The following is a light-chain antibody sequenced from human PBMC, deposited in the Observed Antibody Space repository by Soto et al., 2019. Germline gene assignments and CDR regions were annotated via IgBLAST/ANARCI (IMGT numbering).Light chain of an antibody. V-gene: IGKV3-20*01. CDR3: HQYGASPWT. CDR1: QSVSSNY. J-gene: IGKJ1*01. CDR2: GVS. Sequence: EIVLTQSPGTLSLSAGERATLSCRASQSVSSNYFAWFQQRPGQAPRLLIYGVSTRATGTPDRFSASGSATEFTLNINRLEPEDFAVYYCHQYGASPWTFGHGTKVEIK.